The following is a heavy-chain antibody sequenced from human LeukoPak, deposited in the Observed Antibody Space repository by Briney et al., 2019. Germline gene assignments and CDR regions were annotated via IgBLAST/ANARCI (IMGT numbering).Heavy chain of an antibody. V-gene: IGHV4-59*01. J-gene: IGHJ4*02. CDR3: ARVVYSGSWGYFDY. D-gene: IGHD3-10*01. Sequence: PSETLSLTCTVPGGSMSTYYWSWIRQSPGKGLEWIGYIYYSGSTSYSPSLKSRLTISIDTSKTQFYLKLSSVTAADTAVYYCARVVYSGSWGYFDYWGQGILVTVSS. CDR1: GGSMSTYY. CDR2: IYYSGST.